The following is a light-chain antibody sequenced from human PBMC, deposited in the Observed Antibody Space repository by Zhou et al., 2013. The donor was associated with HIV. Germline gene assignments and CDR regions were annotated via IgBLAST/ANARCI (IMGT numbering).Light chain of an antibody. J-gene: IGKJ4*01. Sequence: EIVLTQSPGTLSLSPGERATLSCRASQSVSSTYLAWYQQKPGQAPRLLIYGASSRATGIPGRFSASGSGTDFTLTISRLEPEDFALYYCQQYGRSPLTFGGGTKVEIK. CDR1: QSVSSTY. CDR3: QQYGRSPLT. V-gene: IGKV3-20*01. CDR2: GAS.